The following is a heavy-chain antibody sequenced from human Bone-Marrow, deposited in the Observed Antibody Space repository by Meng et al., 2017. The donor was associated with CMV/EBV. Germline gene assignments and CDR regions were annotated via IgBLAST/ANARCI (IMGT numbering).Heavy chain of an antibody. Sequence: GESLKISCAASGFTVSSTYMNWVRQAPGKGLEWVAVIDLAGGAYYADSVKGRVSITRDKSKNTLYLERDSLRTEDSSVYYRARARRSSGPSWGQGTLVTVSS. CDR3: ARARRSSGPS. J-gene: IGHJ4*02. V-gene: IGHV3-66*02. D-gene: IGHD6-19*01. CDR1: GFTVSSTY. CDR2: IDLAGGA.